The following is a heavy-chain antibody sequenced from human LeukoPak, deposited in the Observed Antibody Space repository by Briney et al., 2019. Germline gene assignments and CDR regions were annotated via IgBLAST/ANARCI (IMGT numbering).Heavy chain of an antibody. Sequence: PSETLSLTCNVSGGSISGHYWTWIRQPPGKGLEFIGFIYYSGATNYIPSLKSRVTMSVDTSKNQLSLKLSSVTAADTAVYYCARRRITIFGMDVWGQGTTVTISS. CDR3: ARRRITIFGMDV. CDR2: IYYSGAT. V-gene: IGHV4-59*08. CDR1: GGSISGHY. D-gene: IGHD3-3*01. J-gene: IGHJ6*02.